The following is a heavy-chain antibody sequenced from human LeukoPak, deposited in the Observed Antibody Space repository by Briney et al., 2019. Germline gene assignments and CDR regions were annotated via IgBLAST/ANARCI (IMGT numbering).Heavy chain of an antibody. D-gene: IGHD6-13*01. CDR3: ARGEVIAAAGTRFDP. Sequence: ASAKVSCKASGYTFTSYGISWVRQAPGQGLEWMGWINPNSGGTNHAQKFQGWVTMTRDTSISTAYMELSRLRSDDTAVYYCARGEVIAAAGTRFDPWGQGTLVTVSS. CDR1: GYTFTSYG. V-gene: IGHV1-2*04. J-gene: IGHJ5*02. CDR2: INPNSGGT.